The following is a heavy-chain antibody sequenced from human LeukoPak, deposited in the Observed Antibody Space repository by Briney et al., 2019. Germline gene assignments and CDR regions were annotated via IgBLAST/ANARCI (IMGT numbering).Heavy chain of an antibody. CDR1: GFTFNSYA. CDR3: AKDYGYCTSTSCFREY. J-gene: IGHJ4*02. Sequence: GGSLSLSCVASGFTFNSYAMSWVRQAPGKGLEWGSAISGSGGSTYYADYVKGRFTISRDNSKSTLYLQMNSLGAEDTALYYCAKDYGYCTSTSCFREYWGQGTLVTVSS. CDR2: ISGSGGST. D-gene: IGHD2-2*03. V-gene: IGHV3-23*01.